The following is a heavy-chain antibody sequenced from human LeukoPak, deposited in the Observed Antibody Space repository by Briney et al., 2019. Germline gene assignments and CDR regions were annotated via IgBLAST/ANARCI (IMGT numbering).Heavy chain of an antibody. Sequence: PSETLSLTCTVSGDSINSADPYWSWIRQPPGKGLEWIGYIYYSGSTYYNPSPKSRVTISMDTSKNQFSLKLSSVTAADTAVYYCAREKAGTYYDFWGQGTLVIVSS. J-gene: IGHJ1*01. D-gene: IGHD3-3*01. CDR1: GDSINSADPY. V-gene: IGHV4-30-4*01. CDR2: IYYSGST. CDR3: AREKAGTYYDF.